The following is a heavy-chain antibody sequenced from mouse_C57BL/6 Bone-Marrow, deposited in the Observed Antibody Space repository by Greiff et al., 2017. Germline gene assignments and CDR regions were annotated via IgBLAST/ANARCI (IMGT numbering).Heavy chain of an antibody. V-gene: IGHV1-72*01. CDR2: IDPNSGGT. D-gene: IGHD3-3*01. CDR3: AREGTYLAY. CDR1: GYTFTSYW. J-gene: IGHJ3*01. Sequence: VKLQQPGAELVKPGASVKLSCKASGYTFTSYWMHWVKQRPGRGLEWIGRIDPNSGGTKYNEKFKSKATLTVDKPSSPAYMQLCSLTSEDSAVYYCAREGTYLAYWGQGTLVTVSA.